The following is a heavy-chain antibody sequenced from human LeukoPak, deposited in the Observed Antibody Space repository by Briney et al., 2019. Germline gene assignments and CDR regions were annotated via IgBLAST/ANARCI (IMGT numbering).Heavy chain of an antibody. D-gene: IGHD1-14*01. V-gene: IGHV4-34*01. J-gene: IGHJ4*02. Sequence: PSETLSLTCAVYGGSFSGYYWSWIRQPPGKGLEWIGEINHSGSTNYNPSLKSRVTISVDTSKNQFSLKLSSVTAADTAVYYCASMNPLSKVFDYWGQGTLVTVSS. CDR1: GGSFSGYY. CDR2: INHSGST. CDR3: ASMNPLSKVFDY.